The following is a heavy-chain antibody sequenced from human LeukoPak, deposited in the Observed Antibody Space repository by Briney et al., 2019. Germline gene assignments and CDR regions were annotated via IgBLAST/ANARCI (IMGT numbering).Heavy chain of an antibody. CDR3: ARCRDSRGSSPIWFRELEYYFDY. J-gene: IGHJ4*02. Sequence: GASVKVSCKASGGTFSSYAISWVRQAPGQGLEWMGGIIPIFGTASYAQKFQGRVTITADESTSTAYMELSSLRSEDTAVYYCARCRDSRGSSPIWFRELEYYFDYWGQGTLVTVSS. V-gene: IGHV1-69*13. CDR2: IIPIFGTA. CDR1: GGTFSSYA. D-gene: IGHD3-10*01.